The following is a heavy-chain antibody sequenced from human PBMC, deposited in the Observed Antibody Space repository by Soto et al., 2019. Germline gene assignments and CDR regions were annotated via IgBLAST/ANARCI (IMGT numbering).Heavy chain of an antibody. CDR3: ARDTWLLPNGPGAFDI. CDR2: ISAYNGNT. Sequence: ASVKVSCKASGYTFTSYGISWVRRAPGQGLEWMGWISAYNGNTNYAQKLQGRVTMTTDTSTSTAYMELRSLRSDDTAVYYCARDTWLLPNGPGAFDIWGQGTMVTVSS. J-gene: IGHJ3*02. D-gene: IGHD1-26*01. CDR1: GYTFTSYG. V-gene: IGHV1-18*01.